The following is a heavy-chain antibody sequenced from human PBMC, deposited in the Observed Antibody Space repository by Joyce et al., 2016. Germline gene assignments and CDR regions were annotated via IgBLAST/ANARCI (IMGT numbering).Heavy chain of an antibody. J-gene: IGHJ1*01. CDR3: ARGGDAHKGGQD. CDR1: GDSVTNTDYY. D-gene: IGHD2-2*01. CDR2: IHFRGTT. Sequence: QVHLQESGPGLVKPSETLSLTCTVSGDSVTNTDYYWNWIRPPPGKGLEWIAFIHFRGTTYYNPSLKSRVTMSRDTSKNQLSLELTSVAIADTAVYYCARGGDAHKGGQDWGQGTLVTVSS. V-gene: IGHV4-61*08.